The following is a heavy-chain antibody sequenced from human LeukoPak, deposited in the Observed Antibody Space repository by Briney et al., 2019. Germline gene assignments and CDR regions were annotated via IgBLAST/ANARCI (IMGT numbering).Heavy chain of an antibody. CDR1: GGSISSSSYY. Sequence: KPSETLSLTCTVSGGSISSSSYYWGWIRQPPGKGLEWIGSIYYSGSTYYNPSHKSRVTISVDTSKGQFSLKLSSVTAADTAVYYCARRVVVGKRGTYYYGMDVWGQGTTVTVSS. V-gene: IGHV4-39*07. J-gene: IGHJ6*02. CDR3: ARRVVVGKRGTYYYGMDV. D-gene: IGHD3-22*01. CDR2: IYYSGST.